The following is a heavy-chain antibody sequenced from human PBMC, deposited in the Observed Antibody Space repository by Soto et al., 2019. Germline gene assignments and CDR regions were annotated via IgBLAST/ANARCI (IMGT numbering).Heavy chain of an antibody. J-gene: IGHJ6*02. CDR2: ISSSSSTI. D-gene: IGHD3-3*01. V-gene: IGHV3-48*02. CDR3: ARLLYDFWSGYYRRGPLDV. Sequence: GGSLRLSCAASGFTFSSYSMNWVRQAPGKGLEWVSYISSSSSTIYYADSVKGRFTISRDNAKNSLYLQMNSLRDEDTAVYYCARLLYDFWSGYYRRGPLDVWGQGTTVTVPS. CDR1: GFTFSSYS.